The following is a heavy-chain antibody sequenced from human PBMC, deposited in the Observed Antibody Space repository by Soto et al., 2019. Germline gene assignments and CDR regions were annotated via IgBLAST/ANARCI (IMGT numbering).Heavy chain of an antibody. CDR2: ISGSGGST. CDR1: GFTFSSYA. Sequence: GGSLRLSCAASGFTFSSYAMSWVRQAPGKGLEWVSAISGSGGSTYYADSVKGRFTISRDNSKNTLYLQMNSLRAEDTAVYYCASSSTYYYGSGLFWGQGTLVTVSS. CDR3: ASSSTYYYGSGLF. D-gene: IGHD3-10*01. J-gene: IGHJ1*01. V-gene: IGHV3-23*01.